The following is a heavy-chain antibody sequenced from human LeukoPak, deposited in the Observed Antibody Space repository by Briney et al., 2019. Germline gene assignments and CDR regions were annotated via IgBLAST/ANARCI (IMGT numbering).Heavy chain of an antibody. CDR3: ARVVTPRYCSSTSCYWKGWFDP. V-gene: IGHV1-69*13. CDR2: IIASFGTA. Sequence: ASAKVSCKASGGTLSRYAISWVRQAPGQGLEWMGGIIASFGTANYAQKFQGRVTISADESSGTAYMELSSLRSEDTAVYYCARVVTPRYCSSTSCYWKGWFDPWGQGTLVTVSS. D-gene: IGHD2-2*01. CDR1: GGTLSRYA. J-gene: IGHJ5*02.